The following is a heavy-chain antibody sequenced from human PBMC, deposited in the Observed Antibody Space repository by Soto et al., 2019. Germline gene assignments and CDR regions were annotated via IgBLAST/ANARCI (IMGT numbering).Heavy chain of an antibody. J-gene: IGHJ4*02. CDR1: GFTFSSYA. CDR3: AREGYSQIPNDLDY. V-gene: IGHV3-30-3*01. Sequence: GESLKISCAASGFTFSSYAMHWVRQAPGKGLEWVAVISYDGSNKYYADSVKGRFTISRDNSKNTLYLQMNSLRAEDTAVYYWAREGYSQIPNDLDYWGQGTLVTVSS. CDR2: ISYDGSNK. D-gene: IGHD5-18*01.